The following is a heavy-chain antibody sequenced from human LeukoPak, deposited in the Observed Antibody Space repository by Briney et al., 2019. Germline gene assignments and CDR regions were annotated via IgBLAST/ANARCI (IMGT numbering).Heavy chain of an antibody. CDR2: MHSTGST. V-gene: IGHV4-39*07. J-gene: IGHJ4*02. Sequence: PSETLSLTCTVSGVSISSGSHFWGWIRQPPGKGLEWIGCMHSTGSTFDNPSLKSRVTVSLDESKNQFSLRLSSVTAADTAVYYCAREGSYFGQGDDYWGQGTLVTVSS. D-gene: IGHD3-10*01. CDR1: GVSISSGSHF. CDR3: AREGSYFGQGDDY.